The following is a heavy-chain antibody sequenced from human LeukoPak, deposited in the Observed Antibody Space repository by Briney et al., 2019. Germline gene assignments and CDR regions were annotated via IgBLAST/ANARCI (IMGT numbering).Heavy chain of an antibody. D-gene: IGHD3-10*01. CDR2: INPSRGST. J-gene: IGHJ4*02. Sequence: ASVKVSCKASGYTFTSYHLHWVRQAPGQGLEWVGIINPSRGSTIFAQKFQGRVTITRDTSTSTVYMELSSLRSEDTAVYYCARVQLAWFGELSYFDYWGQGTLVTVSS. CDR1: GYTFTSYH. CDR3: ARVQLAWFGELSYFDY. V-gene: IGHV1-46*01.